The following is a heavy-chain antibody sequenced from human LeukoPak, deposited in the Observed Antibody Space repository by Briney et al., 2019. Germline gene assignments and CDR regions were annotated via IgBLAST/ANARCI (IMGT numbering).Heavy chain of an antibody. D-gene: IGHD3-3*01. Sequence: ASVKVSCMASGYTFTGYYMHWVRQAPGQGLEWMGWINPNSGGTNYAQKFQGRVTMSRDTSISTAYMELSRLRSDDTAVYYCARARIYDFWSGYPGEIDYWGQGTLVTVSS. V-gene: IGHV1-2*02. CDR2: INPNSGGT. J-gene: IGHJ4*02. CDR1: GYTFTGYY. CDR3: ARARIYDFWSGYPGEIDY.